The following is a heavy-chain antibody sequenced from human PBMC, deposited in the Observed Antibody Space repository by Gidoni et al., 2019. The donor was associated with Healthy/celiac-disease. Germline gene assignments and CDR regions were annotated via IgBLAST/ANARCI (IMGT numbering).Heavy chain of an antibody. CDR2: IYTSGST. D-gene: IGHD3-10*01. J-gene: IGHJ4*02. V-gene: IGHV4-61*02. Sequence: QVQLQESGPGLVKPSQTLSLTCTVSGGSISSGSYYWSWIRQPAGKGLEWIGRIYTSGSTNYNPSLKSRVTISVDTSKNQFSLKLSSVTAADTAVYYCARDAGGVPSLSYFDYWGQGTLVTVSS. CDR1: GGSISSGSYY. CDR3: ARDAGGVPSLSYFDY.